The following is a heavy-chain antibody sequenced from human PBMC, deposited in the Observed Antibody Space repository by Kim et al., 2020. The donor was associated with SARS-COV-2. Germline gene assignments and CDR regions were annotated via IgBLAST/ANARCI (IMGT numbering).Heavy chain of an antibody. Sequence: SGPTLVKPTQTLTLTCTFSGFSLSTSGVGVGWIRQPPGKALEWLALIYWDDDKRYSPSLKSRLTITKDTSKNQVVLTMTNMDPVDTATYYCAHSESGVLRYFDWSNDAFDSWGQGTMVTVAS. CDR1: GFSLSTSGVG. CDR3: AHSESGVLRYFDWSNDAFDS. CDR2: IYWDDDK. D-gene: IGHD3-9*01. V-gene: IGHV2-5*02. J-gene: IGHJ3*02.